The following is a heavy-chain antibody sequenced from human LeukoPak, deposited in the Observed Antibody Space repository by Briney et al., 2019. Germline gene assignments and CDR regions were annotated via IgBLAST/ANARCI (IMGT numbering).Heavy chain of an antibody. CDR1: GASVSSGGYY. Sequence: SETLSLTCTVSGASVSSGGYYWSWLRQPPGQGLEWLGYIYYSGSTNYNPSLKSRVTISVDTSKNQFSLKVSSVTAADTAVYYCARRGGSGRSFDYWGQGTLVTVSS. D-gene: IGHD3-10*01. J-gene: IGHJ4*02. V-gene: IGHV4-61*08. CDR3: ARRGGSGRSFDY. CDR2: IYYSGST.